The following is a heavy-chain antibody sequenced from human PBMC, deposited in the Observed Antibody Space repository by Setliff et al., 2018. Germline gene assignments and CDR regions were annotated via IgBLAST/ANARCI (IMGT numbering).Heavy chain of an antibody. V-gene: IGHV4-31*03. CDR2: IYPGGST. CDR3: AREDVPSASFDY. D-gene: IGHD3-10*02. Sequence: TLSLTCTVSGGSISSGGYYWNWIRQHPGKGLEWIGYIYPGGSTSYNPSLKNGVAISVDTSKNRFSLKLTSVTAADTAVYYCAREDVPSASFDYWGLGALVTVSS. CDR1: GGSISSGGYY. J-gene: IGHJ4*02.